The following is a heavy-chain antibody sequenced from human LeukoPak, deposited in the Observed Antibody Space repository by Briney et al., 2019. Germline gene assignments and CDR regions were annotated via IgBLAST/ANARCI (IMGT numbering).Heavy chain of an antibody. CDR3: AKESPVFDY. Sequence: GGSLRLSCAASGFTFLSYAMSWVRQAPGKGLEWVSVISGNGGSTHYADSAKGRFSISRDNSKNTLYLQMSSLRAEDTAVYYCAKESPVFDYWGQGTLVTVSS. V-gene: IGHV3-23*01. J-gene: IGHJ4*02. CDR2: ISGNGGST. CDR1: GFTFLSYA.